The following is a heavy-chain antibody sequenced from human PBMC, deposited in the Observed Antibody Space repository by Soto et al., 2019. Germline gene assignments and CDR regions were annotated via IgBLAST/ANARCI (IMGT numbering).Heavy chain of an antibody. Sequence: ASVKVSCKTSGYSFTTYYMHWVRQAPGQGLEWMGIINPHDGGATYAQKFQGRVTMTRDTSTSTMYMELSSLRSEDTAIYYCARSTYSNNNWFDPWGQGTRVTVSS. CDR1: GYSFTTYY. CDR2: INPHDGGA. CDR3: ARSTYSNNNWFDP. J-gene: IGHJ5*02. V-gene: IGHV1-46*01. D-gene: IGHD6-13*01.